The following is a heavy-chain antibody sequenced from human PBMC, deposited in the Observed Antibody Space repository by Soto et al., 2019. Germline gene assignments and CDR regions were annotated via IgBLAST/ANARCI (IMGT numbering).Heavy chain of an antibody. CDR3: AKDRAYSSSWYDAFDI. D-gene: IGHD6-13*01. Sequence: GSLRLSCAASGFTFSSYAMSWVRQAPGKGLEWVSAISGSGGSTYYADSVKGRFTISRDNSKNTLYLQMNSLRAEDTAVYYCAKDRAYSSSWYDAFDIWGQGTMVTVSS. V-gene: IGHV3-23*01. CDR1: GFTFSSYA. J-gene: IGHJ3*02. CDR2: ISGSGGST.